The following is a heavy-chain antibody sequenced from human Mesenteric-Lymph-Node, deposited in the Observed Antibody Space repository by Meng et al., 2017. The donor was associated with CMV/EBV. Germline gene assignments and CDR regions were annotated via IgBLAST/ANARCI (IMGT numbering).Heavy chain of an antibody. CDR1: GFTVSTNY. J-gene: IGHJ2*01. V-gene: IGHV3-66*01. CDR2: IYTGGRT. Sequence: GFTVSTNYMSWVRQAPGKGLEWVSVIYTGGRTYYADSVKGQFTISRDNSKNTLYLQMNSLRPEDTAVYYCAREVHSSSWSVDWYFDLWGRGTLVTVSS. CDR3: AREVHSSSWSVDWYFDL. D-gene: IGHD6-13*01.